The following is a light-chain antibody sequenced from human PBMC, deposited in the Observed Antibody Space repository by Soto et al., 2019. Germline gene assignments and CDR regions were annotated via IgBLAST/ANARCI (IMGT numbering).Light chain of an antibody. CDR1: SSDIGDYNS. Sequence: QSALTQPASVSGSPGQSITISCTGTSSDIGDYNSVSWYQQHPGKAPKLIIYEVSHRPSGVSNRFSGSKSGNTASLTISGIQADDEADYYCNSFTTSTTPYVFGTGTKLTVL. J-gene: IGLJ1*01. CDR2: EVS. CDR3: NSFTTSTTPYV. V-gene: IGLV2-14*03.